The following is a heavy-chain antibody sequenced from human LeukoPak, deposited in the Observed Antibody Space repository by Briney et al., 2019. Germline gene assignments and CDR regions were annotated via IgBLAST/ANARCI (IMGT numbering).Heavy chain of an antibody. CDR3: ARDQGSIILGYFDY. J-gene: IGHJ4*02. V-gene: IGHV4-39*07. Sequence: SETLSLTCSVSGGSISSSSYYWGWIRQPPGKGLEGIGSIYYSGNTYYNPSLKSRVTISVDTSKNQFSLKLSSVTAADTAVYCCARDQGSIILGYFDYWGQGTLVTVSS. CDR2: IYYSGNT. D-gene: IGHD1-14*01. CDR1: GGSISSSSYY.